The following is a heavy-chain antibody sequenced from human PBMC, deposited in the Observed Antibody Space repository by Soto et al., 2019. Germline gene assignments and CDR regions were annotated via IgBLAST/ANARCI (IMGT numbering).Heavy chain of an antibody. CDR2: VRTKGNNYAT. J-gene: IGHJ4*02. CDR1: RFTFSASA. CDR3: TRQGGYCGGGSCFAFNDY. V-gene: IGHV3-73*01. D-gene: IGHD2-15*01. Sequence: GGSLRLSCAASRFTFSASAIHWVRQASGKGLEWVGRVRTKGNNYATAYAASVEGRFTISRDNSKNTAFLQMNSLKTEDTAVYYCTRQGGYCGGGSCFAFNDYWGQGTLVTVSS.